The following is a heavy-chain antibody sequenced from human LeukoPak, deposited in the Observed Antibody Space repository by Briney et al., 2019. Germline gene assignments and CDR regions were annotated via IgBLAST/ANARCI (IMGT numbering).Heavy chain of an antibody. V-gene: IGHV4-39*01. CDR2: ISYSGST. CDR1: GGSISSSSYY. Sequence: SETLSLTCTVSGGSISSSSYYWGWIRQPPGKGPEWIGSISYSGSTYYNPSLKSRVTISVDTSKNQFSLKLTSVTAADTAVYYCARPKSGYDQAFDYWGQGTLVTVSS. CDR3: ARPKSGYDQAFDY. D-gene: IGHD5-12*01. J-gene: IGHJ4*02.